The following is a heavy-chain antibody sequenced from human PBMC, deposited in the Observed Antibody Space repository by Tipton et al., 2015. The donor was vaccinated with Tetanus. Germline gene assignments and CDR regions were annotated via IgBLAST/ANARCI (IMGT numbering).Heavy chain of an antibody. Sequence: SLRLSCEVSGFIFSSYTMNWVRQTPGKGLEWVSSISSTSSYVYYADSLKGRFTISRDNAKSSLYLQMNSLRAEDTAVYFCASGSALDYWGQGTRVTVST. D-gene: IGHD6-25*01. CDR1: GFIFSSYT. CDR3: ASGSALDY. J-gene: IGHJ4*02. V-gene: IGHV3-21*01. CDR2: ISSTSSYV.